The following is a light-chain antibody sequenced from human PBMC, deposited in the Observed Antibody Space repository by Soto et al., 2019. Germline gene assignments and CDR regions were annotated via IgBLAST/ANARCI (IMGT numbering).Light chain of an antibody. CDR3: SSYAGSNVV. CDR2: EVN. CDR1: SSDVGSYNY. V-gene: IGLV2-8*01. Sequence: QSALTQPPSASGSPRQSVTISCTGTSSDVGSYNYVSWYQQHPGKAPKLMIYEVNKRPSGVPDRYSGSKSGNTASLTVSGLQAEDEADFYCSSYAGSNVVFGGGTKLTVL. J-gene: IGLJ2*01.